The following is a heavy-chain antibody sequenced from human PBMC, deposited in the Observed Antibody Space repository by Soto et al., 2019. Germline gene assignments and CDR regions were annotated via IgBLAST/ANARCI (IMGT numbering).Heavy chain of an antibody. D-gene: IGHD4-17*01. Sequence: ASVKVSCKVSGYTLTELSMHWVRQAPGKGLEWMGGFDPEDGETNYAQKFQGRVTMTTDTSTNTAYMELSSLRSDDTAVYYCARSDYGDYELSSNFDYWGQGTLVTVSS. CDR3: ARSDYGDYELSSNFDY. J-gene: IGHJ4*02. CDR2: FDPEDGET. CDR1: GYTLTELS. V-gene: IGHV1-24*01.